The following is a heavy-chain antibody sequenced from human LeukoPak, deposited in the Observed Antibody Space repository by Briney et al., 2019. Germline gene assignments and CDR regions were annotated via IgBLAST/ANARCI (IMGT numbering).Heavy chain of an antibody. J-gene: IGHJ5*02. CDR3: ARDTYYYDSSGYSRYDWFDP. Sequence: SETLSLTCTVSGGSISSYYWSWIRQPPGKGLEWIGYIYYSGSTNYNPSLKSRVTISVVTSKNQFSLKLSSVTAADTAVYYCARDTYYYDSSGYSRYDWFDPWGQGTLVTVSS. D-gene: IGHD3-22*01. CDR1: GGSISSYY. CDR2: IYYSGST. V-gene: IGHV4-59*01.